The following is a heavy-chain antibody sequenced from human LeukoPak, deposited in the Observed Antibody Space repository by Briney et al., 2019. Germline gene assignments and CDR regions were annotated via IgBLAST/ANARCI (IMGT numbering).Heavy chain of an antibody. Sequence: ASVKVSCKASGYTFTSYGISWVRQAPGQGLEWMGWISAYNGNTNYAQKLQGRVTMTTDTSTSTAYMELRSLRSDDTAVYYCARDLEGYCSSTSCYSISHSNDYWGQGTLVTVPS. CDR1: GYTFTSYG. CDR2: ISAYNGNT. D-gene: IGHD2-2*01. J-gene: IGHJ4*02. V-gene: IGHV1-18*01. CDR3: ARDLEGYCSSTSCYSISHSNDY.